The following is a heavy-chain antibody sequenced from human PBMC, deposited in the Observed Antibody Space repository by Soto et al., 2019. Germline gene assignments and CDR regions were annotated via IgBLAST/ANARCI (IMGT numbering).Heavy chain of an antibody. CDR1: GFTFSSYA. CDR3: ASPEIPAHYFDY. J-gene: IGHJ4*02. V-gene: IGHV3-30-3*01. CDR2: ISYDGSNI. Sequence: QVQLVESGGGVVQPGRSLRLSCAASGFTFSSYAMHWVRQAPGKGLEWVAVISYDGSNIYYADSVKGRFTISRDYSENPLYLQINSLRAEDTAVYYCASPEIPAHYFDYWGQGTLVTVSS. D-gene: IGHD2-21*01.